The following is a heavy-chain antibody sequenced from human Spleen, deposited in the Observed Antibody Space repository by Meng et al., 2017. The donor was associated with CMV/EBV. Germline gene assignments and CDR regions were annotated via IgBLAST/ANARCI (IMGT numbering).Heavy chain of an antibody. Sequence: YTFTSYGITWVRQAPGQGLEWMGWISAYNGYTKYAQKLQGRVTMTTHTSTSTAYMELRSLRSDDTAVYYCAREGDTQRGHYTPFDYWGQGTLVTVSS. D-gene: IGHD2-2*02. J-gene: IGHJ4*02. V-gene: IGHV1-18*01. CDR3: AREGDTQRGHYTPFDY. CDR1: YTFTSYG. CDR2: ISAYNGYT.